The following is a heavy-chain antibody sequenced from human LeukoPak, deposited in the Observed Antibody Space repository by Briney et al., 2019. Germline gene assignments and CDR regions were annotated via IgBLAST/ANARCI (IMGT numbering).Heavy chain of an antibody. Sequence: PGGSLRLSCAASGFTFSSYGMHWVRQAPGKGLEWVAVTWYDGSNKYYADSVKGRFTISRDNSKNTLYLQMNSLRAEDTAVYYCARDSPMVRGTYGMDVWGQGTTVTVSS. D-gene: IGHD3-10*01. J-gene: IGHJ6*02. CDR3: ARDSPMVRGTYGMDV. V-gene: IGHV3-33*01. CDR1: GFTFSSYG. CDR2: TWYDGSNK.